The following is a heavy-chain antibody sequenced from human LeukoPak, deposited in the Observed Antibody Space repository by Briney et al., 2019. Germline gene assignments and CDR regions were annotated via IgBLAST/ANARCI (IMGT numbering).Heavy chain of an antibody. J-gene: IGHJ3*02. D-gene: IGHD3-10*01. V-gene: IGHV4-31*03. CDR3: AGITMVRGVISAAFDI. CDR1: GGSISSXXXX. CDR2: IYYSGXT. Sequence: PSETLSLTCTXSGGSISSXXXXXXXXRXXXXXXXXXXXXIYYSGXTYYNPPLXXRXTISVDTSKNQFSLKLSSVTAADTAVYYCAGITMVRGVISAAFDIWGQGTMVTVSS.